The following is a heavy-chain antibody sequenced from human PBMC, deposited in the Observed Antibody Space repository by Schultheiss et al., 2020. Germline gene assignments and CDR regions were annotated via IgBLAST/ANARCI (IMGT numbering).Heavy chain of an antibody. Sequence: ASVKVSCKTSGYTFTSYDINWVRQGTGQGLEWMGWMNPNSGNTGYAQKFQGRVTMTRNTSISTAYMELSSLRSEDTAVYYCARWWLLTRDAFDIWGQGTMVTV. CDR3: ARWWLLTRDAFDI. D-gene: IGHD3-22*01. CDR1: GYTFTSYD. CDR2: MNPNSGNT. V-gene: IGHV1-8*01. J-gene: IGHJ3*02.